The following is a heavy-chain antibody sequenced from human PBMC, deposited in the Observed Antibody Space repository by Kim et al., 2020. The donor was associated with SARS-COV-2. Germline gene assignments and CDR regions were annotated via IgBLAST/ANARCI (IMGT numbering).Heavy chain of an antibody. CDR1: GYSFTSYW. Sequence: GESLKISCKGSGYSFTSYWIGWVRQMPGKGLEWMGIIYPGDSDTRYSPSFQGQVTISADKSISTAYLQWSSLKASDTAMYYCAREGLGFTYYYDSSGSLFDYWGQGTLVTVSS. V-gene: IGHV5-51*01. CDR2: IYPGDSDT. CDR3: AREGLGFTYYYDSSGSLFDY. J-gene: IGHJ4*02. D-gene: IGHD3-22*01.